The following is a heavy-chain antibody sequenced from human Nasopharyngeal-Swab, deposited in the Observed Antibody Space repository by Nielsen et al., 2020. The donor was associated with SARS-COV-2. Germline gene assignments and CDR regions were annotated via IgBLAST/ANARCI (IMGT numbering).Heavy chain of an antibody. V-gene: IGHV4-31*03. CDR3: AREGRYNWNYNLRVGEPDY. J-gene: IGHJ4*02. CDR1: GGSISSDGYY. D-gene: IGHD1-20*01. Sequence: SETLSLTCTVSGGSISSDGYYWSWIRQHPGKDLEWIGYIYHSGTTYYNPSLKSRVTLSVDTSKNQFSLNLSSVTAADTAVYYCAREGRYNWNYNLRVGEPDYWGQGTLVTVSS. CDR2: IYHSGTT.